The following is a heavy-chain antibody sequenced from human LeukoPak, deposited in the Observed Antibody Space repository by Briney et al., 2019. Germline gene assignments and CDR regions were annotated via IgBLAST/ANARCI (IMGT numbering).Heavy chain of an antibody. D-gene: IGHD6-19*01. V-gene: IGHV7-4-1*02. CDR2: INTNTGNP. Sequence: EASVKVSCKASGYTFTSYAMNWVRQAPGQGLEWMGWINTNTGNPTYAQGFTGRFVFSLDTSVSTAYLQISSLKAEDTAVYYCASRGSGWYVAFDIWGQGTMVTVSS. CDR3: ASRGSGWYVAFDI. J-gene: IGHJ3*02. CDR1: GYTFTSYA.